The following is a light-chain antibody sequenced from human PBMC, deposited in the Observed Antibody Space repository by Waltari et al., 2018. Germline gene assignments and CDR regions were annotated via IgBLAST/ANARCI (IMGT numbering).Light chain of an antibody. CDR2: TAS. V-gene: IGKV1-39*01. CDR3: EQSYSPPLT. Sequence: DIQSTQSPSSRSASVADRVIITCRASQNIDSNYLHWYQQKPGRAPKLLIYTASILQSRVPSRFSGSGSGTDFTITIIRLQPVDVATYFCEQSYSPPLTFGGGTKVEIK. J-gene: IGKJ4*01. CDR1: QNIDSNY.